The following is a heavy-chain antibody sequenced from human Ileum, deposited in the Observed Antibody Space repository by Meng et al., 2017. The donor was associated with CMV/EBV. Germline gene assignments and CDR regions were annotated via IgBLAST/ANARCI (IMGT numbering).Heavy chain of an antibody. CDR2: ISSSSSYI. CDR1: GFTFSSYS. D-gene: IGHD2-15*01. CDR3: ARDLVVAAAYYYYVMDV. Sequence: GESLKISCAASGFTFSSYSMNWVRQAPGKGLEWVSSISSSSSYIYYADSVKGRFTISRDNAKNSLYLQMNSLRAEDTAVYYCARDLVVAAAYYYYVMDVWGQGTTVTVSS. V-gene: IGHV3-21*01. J-gene: IGHJ6*02.